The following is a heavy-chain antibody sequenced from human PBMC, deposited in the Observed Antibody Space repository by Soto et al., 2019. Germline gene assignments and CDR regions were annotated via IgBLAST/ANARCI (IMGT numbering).Heavy chain of an antibody. V-gene: IGHV4-39*01. CDR2: IYHSGNT. D-gene: IGHD3-16*01. CDR3: ERHNGPLYVGYYYDMDV. J-gene: IGHJ6*02. CDR1: GGSISSINNHFSNHY. Sequence: SETLSLTCTVSGGSISSINNHFSNHYCSWIRQPPGRGLEWIGYIYHSGNTYYNPSLKSRVTISVDTSKNQFSLKLSSVTAADTAVYYCERHNGPLYVGYYYDMDVWGQGTTVTVSS.